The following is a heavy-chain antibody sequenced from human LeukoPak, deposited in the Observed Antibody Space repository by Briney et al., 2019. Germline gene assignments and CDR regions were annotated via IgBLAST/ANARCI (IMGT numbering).Heavy chain of an antibody. CDR1: GFTFTKYW. D-gene: IGHD1-14*01. CDR3: ARASITYYYYYYMGV. Sequence: GSLRLSCAASGFTFTKYWMTWVRQPPGKGLEWIGYIHYSGSTNYNPSLKSRVTISVDTSKNQFSLKLSSVTAADTAVYYCARASITYYYYYYMGVWGKGTTVTVSS. J-gene: IGHJ6*03. CDR2: IHYSGST. V-gene: IGHV4-59*01.